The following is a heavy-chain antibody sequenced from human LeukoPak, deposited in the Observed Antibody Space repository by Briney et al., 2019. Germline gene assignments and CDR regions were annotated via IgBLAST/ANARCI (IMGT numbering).Heavy chain of an antibody. J-gene: IGHJ4*02. CDR3: ARVGLEGGDYFDY. CDR1: GGSFSGYY. D-gene: IGHD3-16*01. Sequence: SETLSLTCAVYGGSFSGYYWSWIRQPPGEGLEWIGEINHSGSTNYNPSLKSRVTISVDTSKNQFSLKLSSVTAADTAVYYCARVGLEGGDYFDYWGQGTLVTVSS. CDR2: INHSGST. V-gene: IGHV4-34*01.